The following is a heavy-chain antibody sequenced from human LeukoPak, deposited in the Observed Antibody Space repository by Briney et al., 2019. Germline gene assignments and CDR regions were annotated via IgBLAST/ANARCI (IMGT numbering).Heavy chain of an antibody. V-gene: IGHV3-74*01. D-gene: IGHD5-24*01. CDR2: INSDGSTT. Sequence: PGGSLRLSCAASGFSFNRYWMHWVRQVPGKGPVWVSRINSDGSTTNYADPVKGRFTISRDNTKSMMYLQMNSLSVEDTAVYYCARGGDGSNSLINYWGQGTLVTVSS. CDR1: GFSFNRYW. CDR3: ARGGDGSNSLINY. J-gene: IGHJ4*02.